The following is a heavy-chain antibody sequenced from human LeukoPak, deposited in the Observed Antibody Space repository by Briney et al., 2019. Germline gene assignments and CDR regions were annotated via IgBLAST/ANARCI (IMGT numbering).Heavy chain of an antibody. CDR1: GYTFTGYY. V-gene: IGHV1-2*04. J-gene: IGHJ3*02. D-gene: IGHD4-17*01. CDR2: INPNSGGT. Sequence: ASVKVSCKASGYTFTGYYMHWVRQAPGQGLEWMGWINPNSGGTNYAQKFQGWVTMTRDTSISTAYMELSRLRSDDTAVYYCARDSDYGDYAGAFDIWGQGTMVTVSS. CDR3: ARDSDYGDYAGAFDI.